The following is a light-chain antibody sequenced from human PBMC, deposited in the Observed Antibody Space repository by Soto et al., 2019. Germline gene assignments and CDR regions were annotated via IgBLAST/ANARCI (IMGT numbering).Light chain of an antibody. CDR1: SSDVGGYNY. V-gene: IGLV2-14*01. CDR3: SSYTSSSTLVV. J-gene: IGLJ2*01. Sequence: QSVLTQPASVSRTPGQSITISCTGTSSDVGGYNYVSWYQQRPGKAPKLMIYDVSNRPSGVSNRFSGSKSGNTASLTISGLQAEDEADYYCSSYTSSSTLVVFGGGTKLTVL. CDR2: DVS.